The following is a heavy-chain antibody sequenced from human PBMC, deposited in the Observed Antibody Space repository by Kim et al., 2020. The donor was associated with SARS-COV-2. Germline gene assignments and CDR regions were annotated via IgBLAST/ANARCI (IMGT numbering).Heavy chain of an antibody. CDR3: ARDRLYYYDSSGSAFDY. D-gene: IGHD3-22*01. CDR1: GGTFSSYA. Sequence: SVKVSCKASGGTFSSYAISWVRQAPGQGLEWMGGIIPIFGTANYAQKFQGRVTITADESTSTAYMELSSLRSEDTAVYYCARDRLYYYDSSGSAFDYWGQGTLVTVSS. J-gene: IGHJ4*02. V-gene: IGHV1-69*13. CDR2: IIPIFGTA.